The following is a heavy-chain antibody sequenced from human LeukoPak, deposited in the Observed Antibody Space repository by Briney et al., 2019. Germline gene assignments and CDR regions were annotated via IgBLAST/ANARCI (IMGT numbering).Heavy chain of an antibody. CDR1: GGTFSSYA. J-gene: IGHJ6*03. CDR3: ARTLYYYGSGPHRGSYYYYYMDV. D-gene: IGHD3-10*01. CDR2: IIPIFGTA. Sequence: ASVKVSCKASGGTFSSYAISWVRQAPGQGLEWMGGIIPIFGTANYAQKFQGRVTITADESTSTAYMELSSLRSEDTAVYYCARTLYYYGSGPHRGSYYYYYMDVWGKGTTVTISS. V-gene: IGHV1-69*13.